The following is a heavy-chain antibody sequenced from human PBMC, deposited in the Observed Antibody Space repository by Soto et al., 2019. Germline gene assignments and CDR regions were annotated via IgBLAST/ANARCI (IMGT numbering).Heavy chain of an antibody. CDR2: INAGNGNT. Sequence: GASVKVSCKASGYTFTSYAMHWVRQAPGQRLECVGWINAGNGNTKYSQKFQGRVTSTRDTSASTAYMELSSLKASDTAMYYCARRIFGVAKYYYGMDVWGQGTTVTVSS. V-gene: IGHV1-3*01. CDR1: GYTFTSYA. CDR3: ARRIFGVAKYYYGMDV. D-gene: IGHD3-3*01. J-gene: IGHJ6*02.